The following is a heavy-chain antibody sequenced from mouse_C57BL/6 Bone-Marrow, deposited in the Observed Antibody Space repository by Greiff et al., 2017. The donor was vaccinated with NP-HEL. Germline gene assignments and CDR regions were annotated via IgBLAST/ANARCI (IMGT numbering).Heavy chain of an antibody. V-gene: IGHV2-5*01. J-gene: IGHJ3*01. Sequence: VQRVESGPGLVQPSQSLSITCTVSGFSLTSYGVHWVRQSPGKGLEWLGVIWRGGSTDYNAAFMSRLSITKDNSKSQVFFKMNSLQADDTAIYYCAKNLDDGYIFAYWGQGTLVTVSA. CDR3: AKNLDDGYIFAY. CDR2: IWRGGST. D-gene: IGHD2-3*01. CDR1: GFSLTSYG.